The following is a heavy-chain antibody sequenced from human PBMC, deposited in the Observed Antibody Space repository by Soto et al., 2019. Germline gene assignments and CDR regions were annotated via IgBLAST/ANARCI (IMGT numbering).Heavy chain of an antibody. CDR1: GDSVSSKNAA. CDR2: TYYRSKWHS. Sequence: SQTLSLTCAISGDSVSSKNAAWNWIGQSPSRGLEWLGRTYYRSKWHSGYAVSVRSRISISPDTSKNRFSLQLNSVTPDDTAVYYCARSGPGGYIDYWGRGTLVTVSS. J-gene: IGHJ4*02. V-gene: IGHV6-1*01. CDR3: ARSGPGGYIDY. D-gene: IGHD3-22*01.